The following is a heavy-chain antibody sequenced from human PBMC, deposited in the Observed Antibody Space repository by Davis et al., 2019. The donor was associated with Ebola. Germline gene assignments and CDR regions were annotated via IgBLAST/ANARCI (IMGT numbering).Heavy chain of an antibody. CDR1: GYSFTNYW. Sequence: GESLKISCKGSGYSFTNYWIGWVRRMPGKGLEWVGIIYPCDSDTRYRPSFRGQVTISADKSFKTAFLQWSSLKASDTARYYCATLRRTITGMDDGFDIWGQGTMVTVSS. J-gene: IGHJ3*02. CDR2: IYPCDSDT. V-gene: IGHV5-51*01. D-gene: IGHD1-20*01. CDR3: ATLRRTITGMDDGFDI.